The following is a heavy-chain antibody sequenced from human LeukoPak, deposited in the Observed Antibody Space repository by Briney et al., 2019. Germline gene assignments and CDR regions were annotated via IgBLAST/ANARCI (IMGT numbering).Heavy chain of an antibody. CDR3: AKEEGY. CDR1: GFTFRTYT. J-gene: IGHJ4*02. Sequence: GGSLRLSCAASGFTFRTYTMSWVRQAPGKGLEWVPGISGSGGSIYYADSVKGRFTISRDNSKNTLHLQMNSLRVEDTAVYYCAKEEGYWGQGTLVTVSS. CDR2: ISGSGGSI. V-gene: IGHV3-23*01.